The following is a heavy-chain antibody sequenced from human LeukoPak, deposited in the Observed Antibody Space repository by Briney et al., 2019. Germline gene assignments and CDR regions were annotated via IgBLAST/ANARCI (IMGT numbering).Heavy chain of an antibody. J-gene: IGHJ6*03. V-gene: IGHV3-33*01. Sequence: GGSLRLSCAASGFTFSNYGMHWVRQAPGKGLEGVTFISYDGSSKYYADSVKGRFTISRDNSKNSLYLQMNSLRAEDTAVYYCARDQPYSSGWYYYYYMDVWGKGTTVTVSS. CDR2: ISYDGSSK. D-gene: IGHD6-19*01. CDR3: ARDQPYSSGWYYYYYMDV. CDR1: GFTFSNYG.